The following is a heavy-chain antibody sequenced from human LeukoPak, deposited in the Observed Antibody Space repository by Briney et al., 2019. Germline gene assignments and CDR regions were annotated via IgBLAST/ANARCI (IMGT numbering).Heavy chain of an antibody. CDR3: ASVAELEIDY. V-gene: IGHV4-59*01. J-gene: IGHJ4*02. CDR2: IHNSGST. CDR1: GGSISSYY. D-gene: IGHD1-1*01. Sequence: PSETLSLTCTVSGGSISSYYWSWIRQPPGKGLEWIGYIHNSGSTSYNPSLKSRVTISVHTSRNQFSLKLSSVTAADTAVYYCASVAELEIDYWGQGTLVTVSS.